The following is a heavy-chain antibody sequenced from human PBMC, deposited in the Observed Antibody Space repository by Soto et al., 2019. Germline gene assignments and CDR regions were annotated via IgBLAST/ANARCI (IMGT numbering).Heavy chain of an antibody. CDR3: ARDEVLRYFEHYHVDV. CDR2: IPYDGRHE. Sequence: PGGSLRLSCAASGFNLNYYPIHWVRQAPGKGLEWVALIPYDGRHEYYADSVKGRFSLSRDTSKNTVYPQMTGLRVDDTAVYYCARDEVLRYFEHYHVDVWGQGTTVTVSS. J-gene: IGHJ6*02. D-gene: IGHD3-9*01. V-gene: IGHV3-30-3*01. CDR1: GFNLNYYP.